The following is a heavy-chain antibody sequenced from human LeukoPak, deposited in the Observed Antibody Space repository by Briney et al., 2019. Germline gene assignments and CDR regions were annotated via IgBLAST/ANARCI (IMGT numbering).Heavy chain of an antibody. V-gene: IGHV1-2*02. D-gene: IGHD6-13*01. CDR1: GYTFTGYY. Sequence: ASVKVSCKASGYTFTGYYMHRVRQAPGQGLEWMGWINPNSGGTNYAQKFQGRVTMTRDTSIGTAYMELSRLRSDDTAVYYCARARVGYSSSWYLDYWGQGTLVTVSS. CDR3: ARARVGYSSSWYLDY. CDR2: INPNSGGT. J-gene: IGHJ4*02.